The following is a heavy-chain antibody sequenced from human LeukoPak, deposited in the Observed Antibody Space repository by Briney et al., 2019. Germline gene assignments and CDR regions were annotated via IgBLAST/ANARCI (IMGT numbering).Heavy chain of an antibody. J-gene: IGHJ3*02. D-gene: IGHD6-13*01. CDR3: AKGSSWYDAFDI. Sequence: GGSLRLSCAASGFTVSSNYMSWVRQAPGKGLEWVSVIYSGGSTYYADSVKGRFTISRDNSKNTLYLQMNSLRAEDMALYYCAKGSSWYDAFDIWGQGTMVTVSS. V-gene: IGHV3-53*01. CDR2: IYSGGST. CDR1: GFTVSSNY.